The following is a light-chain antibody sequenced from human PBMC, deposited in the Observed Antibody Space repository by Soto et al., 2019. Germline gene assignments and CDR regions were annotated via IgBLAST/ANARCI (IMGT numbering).Light chain of an antibody. CDR1: QSVGSN. CDR2: GAS. J-gene: IGKJ1*01. V-gene: IGKV3-15*01. Sequence: MTQSPSTLSASVGDRVTITCRASQSVGSNFAWYQQRPGQAPRLLIYGASTRATGIPARFSGSGSGTEFTLTIRSLQSEDFAVYYCKQYNNWPPARTFGPGTKGDIK. CDR3: KQYNNWPPART.